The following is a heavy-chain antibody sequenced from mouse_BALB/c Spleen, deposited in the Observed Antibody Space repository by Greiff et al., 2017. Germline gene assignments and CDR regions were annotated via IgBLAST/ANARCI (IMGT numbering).Heavy chain of an antibody. D-gene: IGHD2-4*01. J-gene: IGHJ4*01. V-gene: IGHV5-17*02. CDR3: ARGGLYDYDDAMDY. CDR2: ISSGSSTI. CDR1: GFTFSSFG. Sequence: DVKLVESGGGLVQPGGSRKLSCAASGFTFSSFGMHWVRQAPEKGLEWVAYISSGSSTIYYADTVKGRFTISRDNPKNTLFLQMTSLRSEDTAMYYCARGGLYDYDDAMDYWGQGTSVTVSS.